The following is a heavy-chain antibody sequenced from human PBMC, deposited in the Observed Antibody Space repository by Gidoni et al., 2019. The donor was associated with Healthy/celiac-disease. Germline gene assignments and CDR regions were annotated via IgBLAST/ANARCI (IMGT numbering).Heavy chain of an antibody. CDR1: GYSISSGYY. V-gene: IGHV4-38-2*02. CDR3: ARELYYYDSSGPEYFQH. Sequence: QVQLQVSGPGLVKPSETLSLTCTVSGYSISSGYYWGWIRQPPGKGLEWIGSIYHSGSTYYNPSLKSRVTISVDTSKNQFSLKLSSVTAADTAVYYCARELYYYDSSGPEYFQHWGQGTLVTVSS. J-gene: IGHJ1*01. D-gene: IGHD3-22*01. CDR2: IYHSGST.